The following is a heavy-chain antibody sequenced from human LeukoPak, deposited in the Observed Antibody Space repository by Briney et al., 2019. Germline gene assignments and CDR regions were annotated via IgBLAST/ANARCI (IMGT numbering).Heavy chain of an antibody. D-gene: IGHD1-26*01. CDR3: ARDKFPLVGATGDDGFDI. V-gene: IGHV4-4*02. CDR1: GGSISSSNW. CDR2: IYHSGST. J-gene: IGHJ3*02. Sequence: SGTLSLTCAVSGGSISSSNWWSWVRQPPGKGLERIGEIYHSGSTNYNPSLKSRVTISVDKSKNQFSLKLRSVTAADTAVYYCARDKFPLVGATGDDGFDIWGQGTMVTVSS.